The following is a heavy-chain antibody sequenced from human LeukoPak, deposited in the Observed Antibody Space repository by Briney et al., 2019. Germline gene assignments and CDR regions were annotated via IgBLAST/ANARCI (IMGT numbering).Heavy chain of an antibody. D-gene: IGHD5-12*01. CDR2: INDDGRST. CDR1: GFTFSTYW. Sequence: QTGGSLRLSCAASGFTFSTYWMHWARPAPGNGLVWVSRINDDGRSTSYADSVKGRFAIARDNAKNTLYLQLNSLRVEDTAVYYCARIQRGSLVAIDYWGQGTLVTVSS. V-gene: IGHV3-74*01. CDR3: ARIQRGSLVAIDY. J-gene: IGHJ4*02.